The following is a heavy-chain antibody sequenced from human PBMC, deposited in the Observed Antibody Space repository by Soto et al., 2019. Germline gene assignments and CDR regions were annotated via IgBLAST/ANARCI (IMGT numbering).Heavy chain of an antibody. V-gene: IGHV1-8*01. J-gene: IGHJ4*02. CDR3: ARVRVIRGVIPSHFGL. CDR2: MNPNTGNS. D-gene: IGHD3-10*01. CDR1: GYTFTSYD. Sequence: ASVKVSCKASGYTFTSYDIYWVRQATGQGLEWMGWMNPNTGNSGYAQKFQGRVTMTSDTSISTAHMELSSLRSDDTAVYYCARVRVIRGVIPSHFGLWGQGTLVTVSS.